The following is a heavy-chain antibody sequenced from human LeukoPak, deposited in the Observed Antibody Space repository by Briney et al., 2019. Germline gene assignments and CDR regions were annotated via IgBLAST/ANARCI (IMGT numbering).Heavy chain of an antibody. J-gene: IGHJ5*02. V-gene: IGHV4-30-2*01. Sequence: PSQTPSLTCAVSGGSISSGGYSWSWIRQPPGKGLEWIGYIYHSGSTYYNPSLKSRVTISVDRSKNQFSLKLSSVTAADTAVYYCARGVRVRGGNWFDPWGQGTLVTVSS. CDR2: IYHSGST. CDR3: ARGVRVRGGNWFDP. CDR1: GGSISSGGYS. D-gene: IGHD3-10*01.